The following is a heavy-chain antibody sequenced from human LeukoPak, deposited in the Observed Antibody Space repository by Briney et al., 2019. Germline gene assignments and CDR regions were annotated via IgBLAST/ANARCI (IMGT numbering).Heavy chain of an antibody. J-gene: IGHJ6*02. Sequence: GASVKVSCMASGYTFIDYYMHWVRQAPGQGLEWMGWINPNSGGTNYAQKFRGRVTMTRDTSISTAYMELSRLRSDDTAVYYCARGGSSWYRPADYYGVDVWGQGTTVTVSS. CDR1: GYTFIDYY. D-gene: IGHD6-13*01. CDR3: ARGGSSWYRPADYYGVDV. V-gene: IGHV1-2*02. CDR2: INPNSGGT.